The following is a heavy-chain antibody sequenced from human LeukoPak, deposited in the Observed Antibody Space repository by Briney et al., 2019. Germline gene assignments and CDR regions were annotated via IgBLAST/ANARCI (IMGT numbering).Heavy chain of an antibody. CDR1: GGSISSFY. D-gene: IGHD3-10*01. J-gene: IGHJ4*02. Sequence: NPSPTRTVPGGSISSFYWSWIRQPAREGLEWIGRIYTSGSTNYNPSLKSRVTMSVDTSKNQFSLKLSSVTAADTAVYYCARDTGIIDYWGQGTLVTVSS. CDR3: ARDTGIIDY. V-gene: IGHV4-4*07. CDR2: IYTSGST.